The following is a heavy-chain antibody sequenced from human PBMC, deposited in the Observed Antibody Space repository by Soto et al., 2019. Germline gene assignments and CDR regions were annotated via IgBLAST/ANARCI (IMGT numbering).Heavy chain of an antibody. CDR2: ISGSGGST. V-gene: IGHV3-23*01. J-gene: IGHJ4*02. D-gene: IGHD3-3*01. CDR1: GFTFSSYA. Sequence: GGSLRLSCAASGFTFSSYAMSWVRQAPGKGLEWVSAISGSGGSTYYAVSVKGRFTISRDNSKNTLYLQMNSLRAEDTAVYYCAKAARITIFGVVIRHFDYWGQGTLVTVSS. CDR3: AKAARITIFGVVIRHFDY.